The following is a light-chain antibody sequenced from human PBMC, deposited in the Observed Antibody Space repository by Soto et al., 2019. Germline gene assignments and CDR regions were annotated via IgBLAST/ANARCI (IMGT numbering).Light chain of an antibody. CDR2: GAS. Sequence: EIVMTQSPATLSVSPGDRATLSCRASQSVGSNLAWYQQKPGQAPRLLISGASTRAPGIPANFRGRGPETEFTLSISSLQSEDFAVYYCQQYNNWPPTFGVGTKVEIQ. J-gene: IGKJ1*01. CDR3: QQYNNWPPT. V-gene: IGKV3-15*01. CDR1: QSVGSN.